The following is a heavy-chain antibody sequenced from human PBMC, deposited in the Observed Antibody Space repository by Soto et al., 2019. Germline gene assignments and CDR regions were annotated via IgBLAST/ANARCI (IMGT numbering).Heavy chain of an antibody. Sequence: PGGSLRLSCAASGFTFSSYSMNWVRQAPGKGLEWVSYISSSSTIYYADSVKGRFTISRDNAKNSLYLQMNSLKTEDTAVYYCTRDSYDHPPNDYWAQGTLVTVSS. CDR1: GFTFSSYS. CDR2: ISSSSTI. V-gene: IGHV3-48*01. J-gene: IGHJ4*02. D-gene: IGHD5-12*01. CDR3: TRDSYDHPPNDY.